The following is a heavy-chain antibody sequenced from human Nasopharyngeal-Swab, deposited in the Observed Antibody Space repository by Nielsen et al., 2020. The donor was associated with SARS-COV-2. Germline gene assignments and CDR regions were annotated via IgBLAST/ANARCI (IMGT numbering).Heavy chain of an antibody. CDR1: GGSFSGYF. V-gene: IGHV4-34*01. CDR2: INYSGHT. Sequence: SETLSLTCGFYGGSFSGYFWTWIRQPPGKGLEWIGEINYSGHTTYNPSLKSRVSISVDTSKRQFSLRLSSVTAADTAVYYCAKSIAPRLNFYFDSWGQGTLVTATS. J-gene: IGHJ4*02. D-gene: IGHD6-6*01. CDR3: AKSIAPRLNFYFDS.